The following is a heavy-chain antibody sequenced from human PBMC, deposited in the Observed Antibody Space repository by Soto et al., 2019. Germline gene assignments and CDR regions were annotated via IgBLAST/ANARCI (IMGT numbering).Heavy chain of an antibody. Sequence: ASVKVSCKASGYTFTSYDINWVRQATGQGLEWMGWMNPNSGNTGYAQKFQGRVTMTRNTSISTAYMELSSLRSEDTAVYYCARAVRITMVRGVLYYMDVWGKGTTVTVSS. J-gene: IGHJ6*03. CDR1: GYTFTSYD. D-gene: IGHD3-10*01. V-gene: IGHV1-8*01. CDR2: MNPNSGNT. CDR3: ARAVRITMVRGVLYYMDV.